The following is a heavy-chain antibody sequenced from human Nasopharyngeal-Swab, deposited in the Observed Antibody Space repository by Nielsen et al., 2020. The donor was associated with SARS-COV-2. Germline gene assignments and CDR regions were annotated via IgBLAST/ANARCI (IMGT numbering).Heavy chain of an antibody. J-gene: IGHJ4*02. Sequence: WIRQPPGKGLEWVAVISYDGSNKYYADSVKGRFTISRDNSKNTLYLQMNSLRAEDMAVYYCARDWIGNFDYWGQGTLVTVSS. CDR2: ISYDGSNK. CDR3: ARDWIGNFDY. V-gene: IGHV3-30*04. D-gene: IGHD3-10*01.